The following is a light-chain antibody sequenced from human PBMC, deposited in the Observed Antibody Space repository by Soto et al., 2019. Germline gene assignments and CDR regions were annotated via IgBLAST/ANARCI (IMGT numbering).Light chain of an antibody. CDR2: GAS. CDR3: QQYNNWPQLT. V-gene: IGKV3-15*01. Sequence: EIVMTQSPATLSVSPGERATLSCRASQSVSSNLAWYQQKPGQAPRLLIYGASTRATGIPARFSGSRSGTEFTLPISSLHSHDFAVYYYQQYNNWPQLTFGGEIKVEIK. CDR1: QSVSSN. J-gene: IGKJ4*01.